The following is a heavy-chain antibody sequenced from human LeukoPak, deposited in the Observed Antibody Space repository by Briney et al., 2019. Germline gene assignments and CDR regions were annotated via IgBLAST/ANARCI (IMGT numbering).Heavy chain of an antibody. CDR3: ARVAGASYSSGWGLGDY. J-gene: IGHJ4*02. Sequence: GGSLRLSCAASGFTFSSYAMHWVRQAPGKGLEWVAVISYDGSNKYYADSVKGRFTISRDNSKNTLYLQMNSLRAEDTAVYYCARVAGASYSSGWGLGDYWGQGTLVTVSS. V-gene: IGHV3-30*04. CDR2: ISYDGSNK. CDR1: GFTFSSYA. D-gene: IGHD6-19*01.